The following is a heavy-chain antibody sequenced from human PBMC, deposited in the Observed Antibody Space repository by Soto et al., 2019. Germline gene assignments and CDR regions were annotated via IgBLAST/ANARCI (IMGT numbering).Heavy chain of an antibody. D-gene: IGHD3-22*01. J-gene: IGHJ4*02. CDR2: ISSYGGST. Sequence: EVQLVESGGGLVQPGGSLRLSCAASGFTFSSYAMHWVRQAPGKVLEYVSAISSYGGSTYYANSVKGRFTISRDNSKNTLYLQMGSLRAEDMAVYYCARDPDSSGYYYFDYWGQGTLVTVSS. CDR3: ARDPDSSGYYYFDY. V-gene: IGHV3-64*01. CDR1: GFTFSSYA.